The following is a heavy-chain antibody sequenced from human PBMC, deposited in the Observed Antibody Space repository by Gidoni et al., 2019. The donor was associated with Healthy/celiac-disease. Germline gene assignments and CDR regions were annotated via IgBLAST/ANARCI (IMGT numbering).Heavy chain of an antibody. CDR2: INTNTGNP. J-gene: IGHJ6*02. CDR3: AREPATVTGALDYYYGMDV. CDR1: VYTFTSYA. D-gene: IGHD4-17*01. V-gene: IGHV7-4-1*02. Sequence: QVQLVQSGSQLNKPGASVMVSCKASVYTFTSYAMNWVRQAPGQALEWMGWINTNTGNPTYAQGFTGRFGFSLDTSVSTAYLQISSLKAEDTAVYYCAREPATVTGALDYYYGMDVWGQGTTGTVSS.